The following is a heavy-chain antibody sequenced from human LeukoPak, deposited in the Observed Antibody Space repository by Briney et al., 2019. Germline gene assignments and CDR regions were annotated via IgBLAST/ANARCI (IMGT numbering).Heavy chain of an antibody. CDR3: AREKEGGTTFPYYFDY. J-gene: IGHJ4*02. CDR2: IIPIFGTA. D-gene: IGHD1-7*01. Sequence: ASVKVSCTASGGTFSSYAISWVRQAPGQGLEWMGGIIPIFGTANYAQKFQGRVTITADESTSTAYMELSSLRSEDTAVYYCAREKEGGTTFPYYFDYWGQGTLVTVSS. CDR1: GGTFSSYA. V-gene: IGHV1-69*13.